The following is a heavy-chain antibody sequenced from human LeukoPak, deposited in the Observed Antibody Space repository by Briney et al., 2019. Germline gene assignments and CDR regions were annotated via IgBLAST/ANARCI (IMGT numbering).Heavy chain of an antibody. J-gene: IGHJ4*02. CDR1: GGTFSSYA. CDR2: IIPIFGTA. V-gene: IGHV1-69*06. CDR3: ATHGRFGELSVDY. D-gene: IGHD3-10*01. Sequence: SVKVSCKASGGTFSSYAISWVRQAPGQGLEWMGGIIPIFGTANYAQKFQGRVTMTEDTSTDTAYMELSSLRSEDTAVYYCATHGRFGELSVDYWGQGTLVTVSS.